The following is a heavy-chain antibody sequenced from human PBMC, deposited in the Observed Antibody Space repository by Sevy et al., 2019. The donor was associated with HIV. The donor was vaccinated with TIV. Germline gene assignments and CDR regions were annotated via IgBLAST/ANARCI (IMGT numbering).Heavy chain of an antibody. J-gene: IGHJ6*02. D-gene: IGHD2-2*01. CDR3: ARIKGASSSYAMDV. CDR2: IYSAGTT. Sequence: GGSLRLSCVASGLTVGSLSINWVRQAPGKGLEWVSPIYSAGTTFYSDSVKGRFTISRDNSNNTLDLQMNSLRAEDTAIYYCARIKGASSSYAMDVWGQGTTVTVSS. CDR1: GLTVGSLS. V-gene: IGHV3-53*01.